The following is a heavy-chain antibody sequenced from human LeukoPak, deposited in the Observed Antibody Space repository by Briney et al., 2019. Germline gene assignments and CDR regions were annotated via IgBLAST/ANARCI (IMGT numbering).Heavy chain of an antibody. D-gene: IGHD2-2*01. CDR3: ARDTVVPAGIGMDNTDY. J-gene: IGHJ4*02. Sequence: ASVKVSCKASGYTFTSYGISWVRQAPGQGLEWMGIINPSGGSTSYAQKFQGRVTMTRDTSTSTVYMELSSLRSEDTAVYHCARDTVVPAGIGMDNTDYWGQGTLVTVSS. CDR1: GYTFTSYG. CDR2: INPSGGST. V-gene: IGHV1-46*01.